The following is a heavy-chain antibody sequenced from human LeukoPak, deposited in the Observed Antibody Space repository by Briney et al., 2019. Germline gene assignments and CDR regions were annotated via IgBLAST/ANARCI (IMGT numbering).Heavy chain of an antibody. D-gene: IGHD1-26*01. Sequence: GASVKVSCKASGYTFTSYAISWVRQAPGQGLEWMGGIIPIFGTANYAQKFQGRVTITADESTSTAYMELSSLRSEDTAVYYCAREEVVGATNGPPGSDDPPCLGYWGQGTLVTVSS. CDR3: AREEVVGATNGPPGSDDPPCLGY. CDR1: GYTFTSYA. CDR2: IIPIFGTA. V-gene: IGHV1-69*13. J-gene: IGHJ4*02.